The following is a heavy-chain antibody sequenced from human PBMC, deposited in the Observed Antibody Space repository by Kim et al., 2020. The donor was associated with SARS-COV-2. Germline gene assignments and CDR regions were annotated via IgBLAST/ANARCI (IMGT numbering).Heavy chain of an antibody. V-gene: IGHV3-23*01. D-gene: IGHD3-22*01. J-gene: IGHJ4*02. CDR3: AKRVSSAYYYFDY. Sequence: YAGHVKGRFTLSGDNSKNTLYLQMNSLRAEDTAVYYCAKRVSSAYYYFDYWGQGTLVTVSS.